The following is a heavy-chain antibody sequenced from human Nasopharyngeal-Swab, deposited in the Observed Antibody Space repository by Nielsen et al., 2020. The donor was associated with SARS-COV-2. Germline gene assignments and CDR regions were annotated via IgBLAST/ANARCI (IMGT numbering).Heavy chain of an antibody. CDR2: VHILGRT. J-gene: IGHJ4*02. V-gene: IGHV4-59*13. CDR1: GGSISSYY. Sequence: SETLSLTCTVSGGSISSYYWNWIRQPPGKGLEWIGYVHILGRTDYNPSLKSRVTISLDTSKNQFSLKLSSVTAADTAVYYCARGFDYWGQGTLVTVSS. CDR3: ARGFDY.